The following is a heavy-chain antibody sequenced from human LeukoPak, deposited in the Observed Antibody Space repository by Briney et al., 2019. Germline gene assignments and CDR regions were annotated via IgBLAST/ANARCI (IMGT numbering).Heavy chain of an antibody. V-gene: IGHV1-69*05. CDR1: GGTFSSYA. D-gene: IGHD3-3*01. Sequence: SVKVSCKASGGTFSSYAISWVRQAPGQGLEWMGGIIPIFGTANYAQKFQGRVTITTDESTSTAYMELSSLRSEDTAVYYCASVYDFWSGYYMDVWGKGTTVTVSS. CDR3: ASVYDFWSGYYMDV. J-gene: IGHJ6*03. CDR2: IIPIFGTA.